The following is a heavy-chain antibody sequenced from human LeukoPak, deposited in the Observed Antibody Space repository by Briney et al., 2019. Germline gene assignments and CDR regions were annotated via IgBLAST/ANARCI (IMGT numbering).Heavy chain of an antibody. CDR2: IYYSGST. CDR1: GGSISSYY. V-gene: IGHV4-59*01. J-gene: IGHJ6*03. CDR3: ARDRFWSGGYYYYMDV. D-gene: IGHD3-3*01. Sequence: SSETLSLTCTVSGGSISSYYWSWIRQPPGKGLEWIGYIYYSGSTNYNPSLKSRVTISVDTSKNQFSLKLSSVTAADTAVYYCARDRFWSGGYYYYMDVWGKGTTVTVSS.